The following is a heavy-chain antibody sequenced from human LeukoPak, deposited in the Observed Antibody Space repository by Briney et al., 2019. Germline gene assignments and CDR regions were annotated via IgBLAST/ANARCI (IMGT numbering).Heavy chain of an antibody. V-gene: IGHV4-39*02. CDR1: GGFISSSSYY. D-gene: IGHD3-22*01. CDR2: IYYTGST. Sequence: PSETRWLTCSISGGFISSSSYYWGWIRQPPGKGLEWIGDIYYTGSTYYNASLKSRVSISIDTSNNHFSLKLSSVTAADTALYYCARRRYYDSTGYLDWGQGTLVTVSS. CDR3: ARRRYYDSTGYLD. J-gene: IGHJ1*01.